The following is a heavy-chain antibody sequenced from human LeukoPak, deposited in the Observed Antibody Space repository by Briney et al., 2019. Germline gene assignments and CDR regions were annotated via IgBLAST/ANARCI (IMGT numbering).Heavy chain of an antibody. D-gene: IGHD1-26*01. V-gene: IGHV4-39*07. CDR1: GGSISSSSYY. Sequence: SETLSLTCTVSGGSISSSSYYWGWIRQPPGKGLEWIGSIYYSGSTYYNPSLKSRVTISVDTSKNQFSLKLSSVTAADTAVYYCARGGSSQYYYYYYMDVWGKGTTVTVSS. CDR2: IYYSGST. J-gene: IGHJ6*03. CDR3: ARGGSSQYYYYYYMDV.